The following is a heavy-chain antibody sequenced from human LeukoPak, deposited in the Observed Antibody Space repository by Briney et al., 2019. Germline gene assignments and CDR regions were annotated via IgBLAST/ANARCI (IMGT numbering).Heavy chain of an antibody. Sequence: GGSLRLSCAASGFTFSSYGMHWVREAPGKGLEWVAFIRYDGSNKYYADSVKGRFTNSRDNAKNSLYLQMNSLRAEDTAVYYCARDFATGSFAPHYYGMDVWGQGTTVTVSS. V-gene: IGHV3-30*02. CDR2: IRYDGSNK. CDR1: GFTFSSYG. CDR3: ARDFATGSFAPHYYGMDV. J-gene: IGHJ6*02. D-gene: IGHD1-26*01.